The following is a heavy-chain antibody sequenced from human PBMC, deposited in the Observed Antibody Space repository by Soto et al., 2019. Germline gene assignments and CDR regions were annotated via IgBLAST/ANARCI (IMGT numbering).Heavy chain of an antibody. J-gene: IGHJ5*02. V-gene: IGHV3-23*01. CDR1: EFTFRNYA. CDR2: ISGSGGST. D-gene: IGHD5-12*01. CDR3: AKGTREMATTHCNH. Sequence: GGSLRLSCTASEFTFRNYAMSWVRQAPGKGLEWVSAISGSGGSTYYADSVKGRFTISRVNSRNTLYLQMNGLRAEDTAVYFCAKGTREMATTHCNHWGQGTLVTVSS.